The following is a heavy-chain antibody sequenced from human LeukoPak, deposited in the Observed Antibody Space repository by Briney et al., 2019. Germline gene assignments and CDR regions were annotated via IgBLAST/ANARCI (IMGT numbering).Heavy chain of an antibody. J-gene: IGHJ4*02. CDR3: ASNSPTADGYYSFDY. D-gene: IGHD3-10*01. V-gene: IGHV3-30*03. Sequence: GGSLRLSCAASGFTFSSYGMHWVRQAPGKGLEGVAVISYDGSNKYYADSVKGRFTISRDNSKNTLYLQMNSLRAEDTAVYYCASNSPTADGYYSFDYWGQGTLVTVSS. CDR1: GFTFSSYG. CDR2: ISYDGSNK.